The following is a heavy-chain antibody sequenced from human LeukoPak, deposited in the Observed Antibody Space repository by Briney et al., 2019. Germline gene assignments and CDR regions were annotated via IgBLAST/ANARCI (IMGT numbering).Heavy chain of an antibody. J-gene: IGHJ4*02. CDR1: GFTFSSYA. V-gene: IGHV3-23*01. D-gene: IGHD2-21*02. CDR2: ISDSGEST. CDR3: ARVGLPFWFFDY. Sequence: GASLRLSCAASGFTFSSYAMSWVRQAPGKGLEWVSNISDSGESTFYADSVKGRFTLPRDNSKNTLYLQMKSLRAEYTAVYYCARVGLPFWFFDYWGQGTLVTVSS.